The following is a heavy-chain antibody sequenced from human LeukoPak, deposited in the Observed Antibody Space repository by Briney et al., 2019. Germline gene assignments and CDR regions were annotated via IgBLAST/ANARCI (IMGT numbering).Heavy chain of an antibody. Sequence: PSETPSLTCTVSGGSIGSSSWYWGWIRQSPGKGLEWIGMINYSGSTHYNPSLKNRVTISVDASRNQFSVKLNSMTATDTAMYFCATLPGGLRANWFDPWGQGTLVTVSS. CDR1: GGSIGSSSWY. CDR3: ATLPGGLRANWFDP. J-gene: IGHJ5*02. D-gene: IGHD2-8*01. V-gene: IGHV4-39*05. CDR2: INYSGST.